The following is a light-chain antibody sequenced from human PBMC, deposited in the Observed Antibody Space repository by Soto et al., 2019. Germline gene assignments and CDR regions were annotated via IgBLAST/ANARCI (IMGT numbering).Light chain of an antibody. J-gene: IGKJ1*01. CDR2: EAS. CDR1: QNINSW. V-gene: IGKV1-5*03. CDR3: QQYYSYWT. Sequence: DIQMTQSPSTLSASVVARVTITCRASQNINSWLAWYQQKPGKAPKLLIYEASTLENGVPARFSGSRSGPEFSLTISSLQPDDFATYYCQQYYSYWTFGQGTKVDIK.